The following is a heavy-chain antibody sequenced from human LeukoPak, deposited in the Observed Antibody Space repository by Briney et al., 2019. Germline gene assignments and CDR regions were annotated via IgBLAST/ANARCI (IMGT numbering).Heavy chain of an antibody. Sequence: PSETLSLTCAVSGYSISSGYYWGWIRQPPGKGLEWIGSIYHSGSTYYNPSLKSRVTISVDTSKNQFSLKLSSVTAADTAVYYCATRDDYGDFDWYFGLWGRGTLVTVSS. D-gene: IGHD4-17*01. CDR2: IYHSGST. V-gene: IGHV4-38-2*01. J-gene: IGHJ2*01. CDR1: GYSISSGYY. CDR3: ATRDDYGDFDWYFGL.